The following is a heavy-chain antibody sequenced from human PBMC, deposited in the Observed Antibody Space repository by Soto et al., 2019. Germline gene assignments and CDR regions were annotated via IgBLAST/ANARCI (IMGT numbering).Heavy chain of an antibody. D-gene: IGHD2-2*01. CDR3: ARDGLYCSSTSCFPDAFDI. J-gene: IGHJ3*02. CDR2: ISYDGSNK. V-gene: IGHV3-30-3*01. CDR1: GFTFSSYA. Sequence: GGSLRLSCAASGFTFSSYATHWVRQAPGKGLEWVAVISYDGSNKYYADSVKDRFTISRDNSKNTLYLQMNSLRAEDTAVYYCARDGLYCSSTSCFPDAFDIWGQGTMVTVSS.